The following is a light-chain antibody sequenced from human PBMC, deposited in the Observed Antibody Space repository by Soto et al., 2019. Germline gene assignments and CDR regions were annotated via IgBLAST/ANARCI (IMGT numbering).Light chain of an antibody. CDR3: QQYGSSPLT. CDR2: GAS. J-gene: IGKJ4*01. V-gene: IGKV3-20*01. CDR1: QSVSSSY. Sequence: IVLTQSPGTLSLSQGERATLSCSPSQSVSSSYLAWYQQKPGQAPRLLIYGASSRATGIPDRFSGSGSGTDFTLTISRLEPEDFAVYYCQQYGSSPLTFGGGTKVDIK.